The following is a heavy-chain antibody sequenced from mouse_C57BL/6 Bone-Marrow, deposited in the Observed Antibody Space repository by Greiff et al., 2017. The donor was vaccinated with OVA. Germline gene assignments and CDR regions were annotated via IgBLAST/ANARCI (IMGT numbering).Heavy chain of an antibody. V-gene: IGHV1-69*01. CDR2: IDPSDSYT. D-gene: IGHD2-1*01. J-gene: IGHJ2*01. Sequence: VQLQQPGAELVMPGASVKLSCKASGYTFTSYWMHWVKQRPGQGLEWIGAIDPSDSYTNYNHKFKGKSTLTVDKSSSTAYMQLSSLTSEDSEVDYCAKGLYDGNYDFDYWGQGTTLTVSA. CDR1: GYTFTSYW. CDR3: AKGLYDGNYDFDY.